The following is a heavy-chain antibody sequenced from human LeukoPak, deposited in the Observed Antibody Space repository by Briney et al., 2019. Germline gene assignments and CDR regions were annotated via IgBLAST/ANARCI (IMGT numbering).Heavy chain of an antibody. CDR2: FDPEDGET. CDR1: GGTFSSYV. D-gene: IGHD3-22*01. J-gene: IGHJ3*02. CDR3: ATAYDTPAFDI. Sequence: ASVKVSCKASGGTFSSYVISWVRQAPGRGLEWMGGFDPEDGETIYAQKFQGRVTMTEDTSTDTAYMELSSLRSEDTAVYYCATAYDTPAFDIWGQGTMVTVSS. V-gene: IGHV1-24*01.